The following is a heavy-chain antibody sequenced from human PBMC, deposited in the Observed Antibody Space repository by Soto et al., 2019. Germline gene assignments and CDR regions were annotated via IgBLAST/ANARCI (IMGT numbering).Heavy chain of an antibody. Sequence: PSETLSLTCPVSGGSISSGGYYWSWIRQPPGKGLEWIGEINHSGSTYYNPSLKSRVTISVDRSKNQFSLKLNSMTAADTAVYYCARVPTPWGQGTLVTVSS. J-gene: IGHJ5*02. CDR1: GGSISSGGYY. CDR2: INHSGST. V-gene: IGHV4-30-2*01. CDR3: ARVPTP.